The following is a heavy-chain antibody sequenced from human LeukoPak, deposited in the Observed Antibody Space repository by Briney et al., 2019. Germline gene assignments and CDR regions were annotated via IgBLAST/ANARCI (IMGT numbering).Heavy chain of an antibody. CDR1: GGSISSSSDY. Sequence: EPSETLSLTCTVSGGSISSSSDYWRWIRQPPGKGLEWIGSIYYSGSTYYNPSLKSRVTISVDTSKNQFSLKLSSVTAADTAVYYCARREYDSSGYSAFDIWGQGTMVTVSS. V-gene: IGHV4-39*01. D-gene: IGHD3-22*01. CDR3: ARREYDSSGYSAFDI. J-gene: IGHJ3*02. CDR2: IYYSGST.